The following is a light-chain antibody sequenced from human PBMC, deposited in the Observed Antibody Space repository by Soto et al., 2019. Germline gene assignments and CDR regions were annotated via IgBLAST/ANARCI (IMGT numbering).Light chain of an antibody. J-gene: IGKJ1*01. CDR1: QSISSW. CDR3: QQYNSYPLT. CDR2: DAS. Sequence: DIQMTQSPSTLSASVGDRVTITCRASQSISSWLAWYQQKPGKAPKLLIYDASSLESGVPSRFSGSGSGTDFTLTISSLQSEDFATYYCQQYNSYPLTFGQGTKVDI. V-gene: IGKV1-5*01.